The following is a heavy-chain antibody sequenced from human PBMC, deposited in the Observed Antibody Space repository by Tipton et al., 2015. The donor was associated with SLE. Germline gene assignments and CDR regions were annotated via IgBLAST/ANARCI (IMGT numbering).Heavy chain of an antibody. CDR2: ISSSSSTI. CDR1: GFTLSSYK. CDR3: ARGDNGGYSPRTDY. V-gene: IGHV3-48*02. D-gene: IGHD4-23*01. J-gene: IGHJ4*02. Sequence: SLRLSCAASGFTLSSYKMNWVRQAPGKGLEWVSYISSSSSTIYYADSVKGRFTISRDNAKNSLYLQMNSLRDEDTAVYYCARGDNGGYSPRTDYWGQGTLVTVSS.